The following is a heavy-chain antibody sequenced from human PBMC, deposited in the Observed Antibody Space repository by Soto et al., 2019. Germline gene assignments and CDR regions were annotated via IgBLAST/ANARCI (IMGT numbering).Heavy chain of an antibody. Sequence: SETLCLTCTVSCGSISSSSYFWGWIRQPPGKGLEWIGSMYYTGDTYYNPSLKSRVTLSVDTSKNQFSLRLSSVTAADTAVYYCARHLNYDFWSGSSVPQGNTFDFWGQGTMVTVSS. CDR1: CGSISSSSYF. CDR3: ARHLNYDFWSGSSVPQGNTFDF. D-gene: IGHD3-3*01. CDR2: MYYTGDT. V-gene: IGHV4-39*01. J-gene: IGHJ3*01.